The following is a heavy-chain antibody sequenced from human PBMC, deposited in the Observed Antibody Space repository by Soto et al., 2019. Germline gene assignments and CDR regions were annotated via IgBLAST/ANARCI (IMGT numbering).Heavy chain of an antibody. D-gene: IGHD3-22*01. CDR3: VRSLFLRGNNYFDY. J-gene: IGHJ4*02. CDR2: IYPADSHV. V-gene: IGHV5-51*01. Sequence: GKGLEWMGIIYPADSHVRYSPSFQGQVTISADKSISTAYLQWTSLRASDTALYYCVRSLFLRGNNYFDYWGQGALVTVSS.